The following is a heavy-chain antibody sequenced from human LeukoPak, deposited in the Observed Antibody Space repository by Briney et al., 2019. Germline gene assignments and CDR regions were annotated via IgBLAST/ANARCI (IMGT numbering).Heavy chain of an antibody. CDR2: IYHRGST. D-gene: IGHD3-22*01. V-gene: IGHV4-4*02. J-gene: IGHJ4*02. Sequence: PSGTLSLTCAVSGGSISSSNWWSWVRQPPGKGLEWIGEIYHRGSTNYNPSLKSRVTISVDKSKNQFSLRLSSVTAADTAIYYCARRDYYDSTGYFGYWGQGTLVPVSS. CDR3: ARRDYYDSTGYFGY. CDR1: GGSISSSNW.